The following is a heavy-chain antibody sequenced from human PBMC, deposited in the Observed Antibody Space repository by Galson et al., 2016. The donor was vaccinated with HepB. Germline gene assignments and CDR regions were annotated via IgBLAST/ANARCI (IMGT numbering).Heavy chain of an antibody. CDR2: IWYDGSNK. D-gene: IGHD2-15*01. Sequence: SLRLSCAASGFTFSSYGMHWVRQAPGKGLEWVAVIWYDGSNKYSADSVKGRFTISRDNSKNTLYLQMNSLRAEDTAVYYCARDLFGGSCYSGECYYYYMDVWSKGTTVTVSS. V-gene: IGHV3-33*08. CDR1: GFTFSSYG. J-gene: IGHJ6*03. CDR3: ARDLFGGSCYSGECYYYYMDV.